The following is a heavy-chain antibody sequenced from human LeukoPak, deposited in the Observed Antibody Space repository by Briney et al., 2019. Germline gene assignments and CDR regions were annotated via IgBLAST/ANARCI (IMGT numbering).Heavy chain of an antibody. CDR2: IWYDGSNK. V-gene: IGHV3-33*01. CDR3: ARGNYDILTGYYIGLDY. Sequence: GGSLRLSCAASGFTFSSYGMHWVRQAPGKGLEWVAVIWYDGSNKYYADSVKGRFTISRDNSKNTLYLQMNSLRAEDTAAYYCARGNYDILTGYYIGLDYWGQGTLVTVSS. CDR1: GFTFSSYG. D-gene: IGHD3-9*01. J-gene: IGHJ4*02.